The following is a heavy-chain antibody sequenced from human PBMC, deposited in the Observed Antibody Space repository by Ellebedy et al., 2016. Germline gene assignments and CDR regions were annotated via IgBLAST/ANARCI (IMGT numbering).Heavy chain of an antibody. J-gene: IGHJ4*02. CDR1: GFTFSSYG. CDR3: ARDEVITFGGVIVNPGFDY. D-gene: IGHD3-16*02. CDR2: IWYDGSNK. V-gene: IGHV3-33*01. Sequence: GGSLRLSCAASGFTFSSYGMHWVRQAPGKGLEWVAVIWYDGSNKYYADSVKGRFTISRDNSKNTLYLQMNSLRAEDTAVYYCARDEVITFGGVIVNPGFDYWGQGTLVTVSS.